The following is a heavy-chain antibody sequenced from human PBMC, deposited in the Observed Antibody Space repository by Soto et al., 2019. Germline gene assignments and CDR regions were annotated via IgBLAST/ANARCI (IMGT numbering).Heavy chain of an antibody. Sequence: QVQLQESGPGLVKPSQTLSLTCTVSGGSISSGGYYWSWIRQHPGKGLEWVGYFYNSGSVFYNPSLKSRVTISVDTSKNQFSLKLISVTAADTAVYYCARGAVTNLYYYYYGMDVWGQGTTVTVSS. CDR1: GGSISSGGYY. V-gene: IGHV4-31*03. CDR3: ARGAVTNLYYYYYGMDV. D-gene: IGHD4-4*01. J-gene: IGHJ6*02. CDR2: FYNSGSV.